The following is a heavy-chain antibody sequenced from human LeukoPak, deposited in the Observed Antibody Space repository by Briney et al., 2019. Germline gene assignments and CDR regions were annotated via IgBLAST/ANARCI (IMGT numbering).Heavy chain of an antibody. D-gene: IGHD3-22*01. J-gene: IGHJ4*02. Sequence: SETLSLTCAVYGGSFSSYYWSWIRQPPGKGLEWIGYIYYSGSTNYNPSLKSRVTISVDTSKNQFPLKLSSVTAADTAVYYCARHSYYYDSSWQLDYWGQGTLVTVSS. V-gene: IGHV4-59*08. CDR1: GGSFSSYY. CDR3: ARHSYYYDSSWQLDY. CDR2: IYYSGST.